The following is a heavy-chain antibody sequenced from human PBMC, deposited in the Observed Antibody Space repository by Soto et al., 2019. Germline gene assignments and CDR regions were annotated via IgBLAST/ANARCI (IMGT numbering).Heavy chain of an antibody. CDR3: ATTPGGAAY. V-gene: IGHV3-30*04. CDR1: GFTFSTYT. J-gene: IGHJ4*02. D-gene: IGHD2-15*01. CDR2: ISYNGKYE. Sequence: QVHLVESGGGVVQPGRSLRLSCAASGFTFSTYTMHWVRQAPGKGLEWVADISYNGKYEYYADSVKGRFTISRDNSKSTLYLQMNSLTPEDTAVYYCATTPGGAAYWGQGTLVIVSS.